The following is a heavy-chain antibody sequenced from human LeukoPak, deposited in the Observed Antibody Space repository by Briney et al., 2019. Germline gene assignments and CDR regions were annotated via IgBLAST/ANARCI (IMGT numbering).Heavy chain of an antibody. CDR3: TTDPFPITMVRGVIRFDY. Sequence: GGSLRLSCAASGFTFSSYGMHWVRQAPGKGLEWVAVISYDGSNKYYADSVKGRFTISRDNSKNTLYLQMNSLRAEDTAVYYCTTDPFPITMVRGVIRFDYWGQGTLVTVSS. V-gene: IGHV3-30*03. CDR2: ISYDGSNK. D-gene: IGHD3-10*01. J-gene: IGHJ4*02. CDR1: GFTFSSYG.